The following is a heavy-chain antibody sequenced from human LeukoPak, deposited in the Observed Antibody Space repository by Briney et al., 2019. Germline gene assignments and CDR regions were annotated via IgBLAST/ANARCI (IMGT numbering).Heavy chain of an antibody. Sequence: QSGGSLRLSCAASGFTFSNYWMSWVRQAPGKGLEWVAIISYDGSNNYYADSVKGRFTISRDNSKNTLYMQMNSLRAEDTAVYYCARDPCSSTSCYVSWFDPWGQGTLVTVSS. CDR2: ISYDGSNN. CDR3: ARDPCSSTSCYVSWFDP. J-gene: IGHJ5*02. V-gene: IGHV3-30*03. D-gene: IGHD2-2*01. CDR1: GFTFSNYW.